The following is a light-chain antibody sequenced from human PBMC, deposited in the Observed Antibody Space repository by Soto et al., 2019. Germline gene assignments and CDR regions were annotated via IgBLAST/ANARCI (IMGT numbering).Light chain of an antibody. Sequence: EIVMTQSPATLSVSPGERATLSCRASQSVSSKLAWYQQKLGQAPRLLVFGASTRASGFPARFSGSGSGTEFTLTLSSLQSEDVAVYYCQQYDNWPYTFGQGTKLEIK. CDR3: QQYDNWPYT. CDR2: GAS. J-gene: IGKJ2*01. V-gene: IGKV3-15*01. CDR1: QSVSSK.